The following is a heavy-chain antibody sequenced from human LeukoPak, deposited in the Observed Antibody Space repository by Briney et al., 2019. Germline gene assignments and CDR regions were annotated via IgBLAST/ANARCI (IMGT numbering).Heavy chain of an antibody. Sequence: KPSETLSLTCTVSGGSISSYYWSWIRQPAGKGLEWIGRISYSGNTYYNPSLKSRVTISVDTSKNHFSLRLSSVTAADTAVYFCSRLTHSYYSDTSGYYPYYYMDVWGEGTTVTVSS. D-gene: IGHD3-22*01. V-gene: IGHV4-59*05. J-gene: IGHJ6*03. CDR3: SRLTHSYYSDTSGYYPYYYMDV. CDR2: ISYSGNT. CDR1: GGSISSYY.